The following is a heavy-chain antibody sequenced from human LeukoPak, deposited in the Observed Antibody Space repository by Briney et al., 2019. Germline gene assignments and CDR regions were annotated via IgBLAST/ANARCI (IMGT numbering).Heavy chain of an antibody. D-gene: IGHD5-12*01. Sequence: SETLSLTCAVSGGSISSGGYSWRWIRQPPGTGLEWIGYIYHSGSTYYNPSLKSRVTISVDRSKNQFSLKLSSVTAADTAVYYCARISGKRFLDYWGQGTLVTVSS. J-gene: IGHJ4*02. V-gene: IGHV4-30-2*01. CDR2: IYHSGST. CDR3: ARISGKRFLDY. CDR1: GGSISSGGYS.